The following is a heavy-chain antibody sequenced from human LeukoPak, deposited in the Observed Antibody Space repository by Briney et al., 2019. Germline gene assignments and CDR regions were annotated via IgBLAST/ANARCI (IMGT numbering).Heavy chain of an antibody. Sequence: ASVKVSCKASGYTFTGYYMHWVRQAPGQGLEWMGWINPNSGGTNYAQKFQGRVTMTRDTSISTAYMELSRLRSGDTAVYYCARDDRVGATHFDYWGQGTLVTVSS. CDR2: INPNSGGT. J-gene: IGHJ4*02. CDR1: GYTFTGYY. V-gene: IGHV1-2*02. CDR3: ARDDRVGATHFDY. D-gene: IGHD1-26*01.